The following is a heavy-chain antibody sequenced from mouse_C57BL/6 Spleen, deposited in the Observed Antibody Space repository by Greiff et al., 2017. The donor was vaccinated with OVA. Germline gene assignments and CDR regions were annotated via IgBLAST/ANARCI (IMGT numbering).Heavy chain of an antibody. D-gene: IGHD2-5*01. CDR3: ATNSNYGAYAMDY. V-gene: IGHV1-50*01. Sequence: QVQLKESGAELVKPGASVKLSCKASGYTFTSYWMQWVKQRPGQGLEWIGEIDPSDSYTNYNQKFKGKATLTVDTSSSTAYMQLSSLTSEDSAVYYCATNSNYGAYAMDYWGQGTSVTVSS. J-gene: IGHJ4*01. CDR1: GYTFTSYW. CDR2: IDPSDSYT.